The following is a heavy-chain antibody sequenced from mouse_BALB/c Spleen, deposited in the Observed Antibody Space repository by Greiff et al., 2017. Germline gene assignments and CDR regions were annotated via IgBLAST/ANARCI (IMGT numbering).Heavy chain of an antibody. CDR1: GYTFTSYW. CDR3: AGGYYAMDY. J-gene: IGHJ4*01. Sequence: QVHVKQSGAELARPGASVKLSCKASGYTFTSYWMQWVKQRPGQGLEWIGAIYPGDGDTRYTQKFKGKATLTADKSSSTAYMQLSSLASEDSAVYYCAGGYYAMDYWGQGTSVTVSS. CDR2: IYPGDGDT. V-gene: IGHV1-87*01.